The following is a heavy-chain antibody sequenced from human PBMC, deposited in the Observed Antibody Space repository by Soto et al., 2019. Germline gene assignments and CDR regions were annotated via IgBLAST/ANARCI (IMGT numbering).Heavy chain of an antibody. CDR3: ASHLYGDYQDWFDP. Sequence: SETLSLTCTVSGGCISSGDYYWSWIRQPPGKGLEWIGYIYYSGSTYYNPSLKSRVTISLDTSKNQFSLKLSSVTAADTAVYYCASHLYGDYQDWFDPWGQGTLVTVSS. D-gene: IGHD4-17*01. J-gene: IGHJ5*02. V-gene: IGHV4-30-4*01. CDR2: IYYSGST. CDR1: GGCISSGDYY.